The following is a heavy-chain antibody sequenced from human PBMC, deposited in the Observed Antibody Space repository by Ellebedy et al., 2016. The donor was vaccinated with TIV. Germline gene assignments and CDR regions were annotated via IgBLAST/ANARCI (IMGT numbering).Heavy chain of an antibody. V-gene: IGHV3-7*04. CDR3: TGGTASDY. CDR1: GFIFTRNW. CDR2: IKQDGSKR. Sequence: GESLKISCAASGFIFTRNWMSWVRQAPGKGLEWVANIKQDGSKRFYVDSVKGRITISRENAKNSLYLQLNSLRAEDKAVYYCTGGTASDYWGPGTPVVVSS. J-gene: IGHJ4*02. D-gene: IGHD5-18*01.